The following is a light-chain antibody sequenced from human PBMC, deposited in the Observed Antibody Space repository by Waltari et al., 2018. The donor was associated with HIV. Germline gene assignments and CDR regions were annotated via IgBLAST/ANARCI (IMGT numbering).Light chain of an antibody. J-gene: IGLJ2*01. V-gene: IGLV3-19*01. CDR2: GKN. Sequence: SSELTQDPTVSVALGHSVTITCRGDSLRTFYASWYQQKSGQAPILVIYGKNYRPSGIPDRFSGSSSGNTASLTITGAQAEDEAEYFCNSRDSSVNDVVFGGGTKLTVL. CDR1: SLRTFY. CDR3: NSRDSSVNDVV.